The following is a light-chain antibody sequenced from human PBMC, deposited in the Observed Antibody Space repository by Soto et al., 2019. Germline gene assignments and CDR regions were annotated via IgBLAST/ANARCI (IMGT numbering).Light chain of an antibody. J-gene: IGLJ2*01. Sequence: QSALTQPASVSGSPGQSITISCTGTSSDVGGYNYVSWYQQHPDKAPRLLIYEVSNRPSWVSNRFSGSKSGNTASLTISGLQAEDEADYYCSSYTSTSLVVFGGGTNLTVL. CDR3: SSYTSTSLVV. CDR1: SSDVGGYNY. CDR2: EVS. V-gene: IGLV2-14*01.